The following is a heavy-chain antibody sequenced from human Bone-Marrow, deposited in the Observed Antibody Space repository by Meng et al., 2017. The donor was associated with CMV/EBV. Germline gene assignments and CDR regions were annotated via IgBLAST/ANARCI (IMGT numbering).Heavy chain of an antibody. J-gene: IGHJ5*02. CDR1: GGSFSGYY. V-gene: IGHV4-34*01. CDR3: ARGDHYSGFRFDP. Sequence: SETLSLTCAVYGGSFSGYYWSWIRQPPGKGLEWIGEINHSGSTNYKLSLKSRVTISVDTSKNQFSLKLSSVTAGDTAVYYCARGDHYSGFRFDPWGQGTLVTVSS. CDR2: INHSGST. D-gene: IGHD2-15*01.